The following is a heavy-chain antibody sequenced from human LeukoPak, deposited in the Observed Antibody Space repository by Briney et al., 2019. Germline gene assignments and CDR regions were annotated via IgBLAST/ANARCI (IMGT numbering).Heavy chain of an antibody. CDR1: GYSFTNYW. Sequence: GESLKISCQGSGYSFTNYWIGWVRQKPGKGLEWMGIIYAGDSDTRYSPYFQGQVTISVDKSISTAYLQWHSLEASDTAIYYCARQESSSTSSPSSFYGMDVWGQGTTVTVSS. CDR3: ARQESSSTSSPSSFYGMDV. CDR2: IYAGDSDT. V-gene: IGHV5-51*01. D-gene: IGHD6-6*01. J-gene: IGHJ6*02.